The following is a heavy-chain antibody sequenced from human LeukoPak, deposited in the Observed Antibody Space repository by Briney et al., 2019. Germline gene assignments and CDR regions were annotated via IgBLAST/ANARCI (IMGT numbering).Heavy chain of an antibody. CDR2: INRDGSRT. CDR3: ARDLGCGGDCFSFDY. Sequence: GGSLRLSCAASGFTFSSYWMHWVRQAPGKGLVWVARINRDGSRTSYADPVKGRFTISRDNAKNTLYLQMNSLRAEDTAVYYCARDLGCGGDCFSFDYWGQGTLVTVSS. CDR1: GFTFSSYW. D-gene: IGHD2-21*02. J-gene: IGHJ4*02. V-gene: IGHV3-74*01.